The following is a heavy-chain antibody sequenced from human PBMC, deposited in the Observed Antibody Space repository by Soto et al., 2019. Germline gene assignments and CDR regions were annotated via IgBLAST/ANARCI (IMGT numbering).Heavy chain of an antibody. J-gene: IGHJ6*02. D-gene: IGHD3-9*01. CDR1: GFSVSYNS. Sequence: EVQLVETGGGLIQPGGSLRLSCEVTGFSVSYNSMTWVRQAPGEGLEWVSVIYSGGSTYYADSVKGRFTISRDASKKMVYLQMNSLRPEDTAVYYCAGDAVYSDILTGSPRGHGMDVWGQGTTVTVSS. V-gene: IGHV3-53*02. CDR3: AGDAVYSDILTGSPRGHGMDV. CDR2: IYSGGST.